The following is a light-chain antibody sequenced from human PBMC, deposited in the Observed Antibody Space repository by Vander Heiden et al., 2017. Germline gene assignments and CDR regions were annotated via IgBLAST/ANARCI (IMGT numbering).Light chain of an antibody. V-gene: IGLV3-21*02. J-gene: IGLJ2*01. CDR2: DDS. CDR3: QVWDSSSDHLV. Sequence: SYVLTQPPSVSVAPGQTARITCGGNNIGSKSVHWYQQKPGQAPVLVVYDDSDRPSWIPERFSGSNSGNTATLTISRVEAGDEADYYCQVWDSSSDHLVFGGGTKLTVL. CDR1: NIGSKS.